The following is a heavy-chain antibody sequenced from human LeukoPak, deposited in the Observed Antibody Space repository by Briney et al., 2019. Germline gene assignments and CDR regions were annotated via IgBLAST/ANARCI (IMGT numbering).Heavy chain of an antibody. CDR2: IFGGGAST. CDR1: GFTFSDYA. Sequence: GGPLRLSCAAPGFTFSDYAMAWVRQAPGQGLEWVLAIFGGGASTYYADSVKGRFTISRDNSKNTLFLEMSSLRAEDSALYYCAKASSAYRPYFFDSWGQGTLVTVSS. CDR3: AKASSAYRPYFFDS. D-gene: IGHD3-16*01. V-gene: IGHV3-23*01. J-gene: IGHJ4*02.